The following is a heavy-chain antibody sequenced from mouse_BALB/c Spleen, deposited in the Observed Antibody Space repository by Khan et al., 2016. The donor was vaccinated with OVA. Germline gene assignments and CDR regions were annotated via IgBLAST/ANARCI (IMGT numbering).Heavy chain of an antibody. D-gene: IGHD1-3*01. CDR3: ERGGGANYRGGGGGLEY. V-gene: IGHV9-4*02. J-gene: IGHJ4*01. CDR2: INTHSGVP. Sequence: QIQLVQSGPELKKPGETVRISCKATGYTFTTAGIQWVQQMPGKGLKWIGWINTHSGVPKYAEDFKGRIAFTSEISARTAYLQLTNLKYEDTATXFGERGGGANYRGGGGGLEYWGQGTSVTVSA. CDR1: GYTFTTAG.